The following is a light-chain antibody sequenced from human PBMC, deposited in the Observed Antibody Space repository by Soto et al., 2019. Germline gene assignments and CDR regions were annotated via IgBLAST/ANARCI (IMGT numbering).Light chain of an antibody. CDR2: LSSDGSH. CDR1: SGHITFA. Sequence: QPVLTQPPSASASLGASVKLTCTLSSGHITFAIAWHQQHPKKGPRYLMKLSSDGSHTKGDGVPDRFSGSSSGAERYLTISSLRSEDEADYYCQAWGTGIEVFGGGTKLTVL. V-gene: IGLV4-69*01. J-gene: IGLJ2*01. CDR3: QAWGTGIEV.